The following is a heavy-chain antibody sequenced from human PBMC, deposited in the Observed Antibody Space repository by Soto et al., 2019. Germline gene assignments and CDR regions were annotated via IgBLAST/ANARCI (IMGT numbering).Heavy chain of an antibody. V-gene: IGHV4-61*01. CDR1: GGSVSSGSYY. Sequence: PSETLSLTCTVSGGSVSSGSYYWSWIRQPPGRGLEWIGYIYYGGSTKYNPSLKSRVTISVDTSKNQFSLKLSSVTAADTAVYYCARYNVYSYGYTLHHWCQGTLVTVSS. CDR2: IYYGGST. J-gene: IGHJ5*02. D-gene: IGHD5-18*01. CDR3: ARYNVYSYGYTLHH.